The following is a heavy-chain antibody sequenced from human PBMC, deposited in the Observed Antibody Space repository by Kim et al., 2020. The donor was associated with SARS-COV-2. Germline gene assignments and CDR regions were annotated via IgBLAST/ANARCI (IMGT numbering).Heavy chain of an antibody. D-gene: IGHD1-7*01. CDR2: MYYSGTT. CDR1: GASVSSNNW. V-gene: IGHV4-4*02. J-gene: IGHJ4*02. CDR3: ARDLGSITGTTY. Sequence: SETLSLTCAVSGASVSSNNWWNWVRQTPGKGLEWIGEMYYSGTTNYNPSLKSRITISLDKSKNQFSLKVNSVTAADTAAYYCARDLGSITGTTYWGRGTL.